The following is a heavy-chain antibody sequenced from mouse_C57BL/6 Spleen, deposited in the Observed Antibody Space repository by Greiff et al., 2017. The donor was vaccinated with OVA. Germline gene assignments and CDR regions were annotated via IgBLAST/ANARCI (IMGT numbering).Heavy chain of an antibody. CDR3: ARSGYYGSSYETMDY. CDR2: IYPGDGDT. Sequence: QVQLKESGPELVKPGASVKISCKASGYAFSSSWMNWVKQRPGTGLEWIGRIYPGDGDTNYNGKFKGKATLTADKYSSTAYMQLSSLTSEDSAVYFCARSGYYGSSYETMDYWGQGTSVTVSS. V-gene: IGHV1-82*01. J-gene: IGHJ4*01. CDR1: GYAFSSSW. D-gene: IGHD1-1*01.